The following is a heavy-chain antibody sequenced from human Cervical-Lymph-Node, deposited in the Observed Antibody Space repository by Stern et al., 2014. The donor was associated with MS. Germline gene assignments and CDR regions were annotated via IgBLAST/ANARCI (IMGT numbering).Heavy chain of an antibody. CDR2: IIPILGLP. D-gene: IGHD2-15*01. V-gene: IGHV1-69*09. J-gene: IGHJ5*02. CDR1: GGTFISSYA. CDR3: ARGVVSNRAAATLHNLFDP. Sequence: VQLVESGAEVQKPGSSVNVSCKASGGTFISSYAITWMRQAPGQGLEWMGRIIPILGLPNYAQKFQGRVTLPADTSTSTTYMELSSLRSEDTAVYYCARGVVSNRAAATLHNLFDPWGQGTLVTVSS.